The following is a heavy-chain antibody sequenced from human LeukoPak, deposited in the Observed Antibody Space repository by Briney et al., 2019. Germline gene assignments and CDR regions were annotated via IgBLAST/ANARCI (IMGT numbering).Heavy chain of an antibody. Sequence: PSETLSLTCTVSGVSISSYYWSWIRQPPGKGLEWIGYIYDTGSTNYNPSLKSRDTISVDTSKNQFSLKLSSVTAADTAVYYCARESYYYDSSGYTFDFWGQGTLVTVSS. D-gene: IGHD3-22*01. V-gene: IGHV4-59*01. CDR1: GVSISSYY. CDR2: IYDTGST. J-gene: IGHJ4*02. CDR3: ARESYYYDSSGYTFDF.